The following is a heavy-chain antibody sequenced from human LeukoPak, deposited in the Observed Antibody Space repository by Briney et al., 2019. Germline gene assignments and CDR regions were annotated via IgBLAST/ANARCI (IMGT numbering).Heavy chain of an antibody. J-gene: IGHJ6*02. CDR3: AKGYCSSTSCYYYYYGMDV. CDR2: IYYSGST. V-gene: IGHV4-59*08. Sequence: PSETLSLTCTVSGGSISSYYWSWIRQPPGKGLEWIGYIYYSGSTNYNPSLKSRVTISIDTSKNQFSLKLSSVTAADTAVYYCAKGYCSSTSCYYYYYGMDVWGQGTTVTVSS. D-gene: IGHD2-2*01. CDR1: GGSISSYY.